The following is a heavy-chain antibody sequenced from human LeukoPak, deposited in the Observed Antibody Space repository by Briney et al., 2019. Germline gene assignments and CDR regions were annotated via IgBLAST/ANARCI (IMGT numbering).Heavy chain of an antibody. CDR3: ARAEYSGSLGYYFDY. V-gene: IGHV3-7*01. CDR1: GFTFSSYW. CDR2: IKQDGSEK. Sequence: GGSLRLSCAASGFTFSSYWMSWVRQAPGKGLEWVANIKQDGSEKYYVDSVKGRFTISRDNAKNSLYLQMNSLRAEDTAVYYCARAEYSGSLGYYFDYWGQGTLVTVSS. J-gene: IGHJ4*02. D-gene: IGHD1-26*01.